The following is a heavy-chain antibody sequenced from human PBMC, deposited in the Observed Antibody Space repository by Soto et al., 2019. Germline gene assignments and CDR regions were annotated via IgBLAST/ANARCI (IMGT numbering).Heavy chain of an antibody. V-gene: IGHV4-39*01. CDR2: IYYSGST. Sequence: ASETLSLTCTFSGGSISSSSYYRGWIRQPPGKGLEWIGSIYYSGSTYYNPSLKSRVTISVDTSKNQFSLKLSSVTATDTAVYYCARARSASGSLYFDYWGQGTLVTVSS. CDR1: GGSISSSSYY. CDR3: ARARSASGSLYFDY. D-gene: IGHD3-10*01. J-gene: IGHJ4*02.